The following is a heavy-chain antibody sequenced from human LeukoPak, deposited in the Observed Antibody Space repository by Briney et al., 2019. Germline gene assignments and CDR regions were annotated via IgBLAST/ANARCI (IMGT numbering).Heavy chain of an antibody. CDR1: GYSFTSHY. Sequence: ASVKVSCKASGYSFTSHYMHWVRQAPGQGLEWLGLIDPSGSSTLYAQKFQGRVTMTRDMSTTTDYMELSSLRSEDTAVYYCARDNSVGDVAWWFDPWGQGTLVTVSS. CDR2: IDPSGSST. D-gene: IGHD1-26*01. J-gene: IGHJ5*02. CDR3: ARDNSVGDVAWWFDP. V-gene: IGHV1-46*01.